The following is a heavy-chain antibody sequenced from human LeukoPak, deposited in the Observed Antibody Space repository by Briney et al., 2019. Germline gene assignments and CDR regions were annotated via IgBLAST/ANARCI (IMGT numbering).Heavy chain of an antibody. Sequence: GGSLRLSCAASGFTFSSYGMHWVRQVPGKGLEWVAVISYDGSNKYYADSVKGRFTISRDNSKNTLYLQMNSLRAEDTAVYYCAKDAGTSFDYWGQGTLVTVSS. J-gene: IGHJ4*02. CDR2: ISYDGSNK. D-gene: IGHD1-1*01. CDR3: AKDAGTSFDY. V-gene: IGHV3-30*18. CDR1: GFTFSSYG.